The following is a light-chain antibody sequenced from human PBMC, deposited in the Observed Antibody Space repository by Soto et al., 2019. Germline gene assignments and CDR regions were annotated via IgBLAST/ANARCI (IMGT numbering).Light chain of an antibody. CDR1: QSVSSY. V-gene: IGKV3-15*01. CDR3: QQYKNWPLT. J-gene: IGKJ4*01. CDR2: DAS. Sequence: EIVLTQPPAPLSLSPGERATLSCRASQSVSSYLAWYQQKPGQAPRLLIYDASTMATGFPARFSGSGSGTECTLTISSLQSEDVAVYYCQQYKNWPLTLGGGTKVDIK.